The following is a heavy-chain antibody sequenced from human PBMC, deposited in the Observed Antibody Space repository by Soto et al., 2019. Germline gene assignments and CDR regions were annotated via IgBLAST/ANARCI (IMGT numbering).Heavy chain of an antibody. J-gene: IGHJ4*02. CDR2: ISYDGSNK. CDR3: AKECGVLMVLTGLDY. D-gene: IGHD2-8*01. Sequence: QVQLVESGGGVVQPGRSLRLSCAASGFTFSSYGMHWVRQAPGKGLEWVAVISYDGSNKYYADSVKGRFTISRHNSKNTLYLQMNSLRAEDTAVYYCAKECGVLMVLTGLDYWGQGTLVTVSS. CDR1: GFTFSSYG. V-gene: IGHV3-30*18.